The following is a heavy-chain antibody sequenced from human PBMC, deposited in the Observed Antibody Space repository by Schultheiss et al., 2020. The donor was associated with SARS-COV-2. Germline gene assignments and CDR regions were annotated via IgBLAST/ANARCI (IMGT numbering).Heavy chain of an antibody. CDR2: ISYDGSNK. V-gene: IGHV3-30*03. J-gene: IGHJ5*02. CDR1: GFTFSSYS. Sequence: GGSLRLSCAASGFTFSSYSMNWVRQAPGKGLEWVAVISYDGSNKYYADSVKGRFTISRDNSKNTLYLQMNSLRAEDTAVYYCARVPYCISTSCYLGWFDPWGQGTLVTVSS. CDR3: ARVPYCISTSCYLGWFDP. D-gene: IGHD2-2*01.